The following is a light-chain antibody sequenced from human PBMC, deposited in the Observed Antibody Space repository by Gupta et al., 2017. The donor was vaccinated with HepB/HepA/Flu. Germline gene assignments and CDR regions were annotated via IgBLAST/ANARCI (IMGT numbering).Light chain of an antibody. CDR3: QHRSNWPLT. CDR1: QSVSSY. Sequence: EIVLTQSPATLSWSPGERATLSCRASQSVSSYLAWYQQKPGQAPRLLIYDASNRATGIPARFSGSGSGTDFTLAISSREPEDFAVYYCQHRSNWPLTFGGGTKVEIK. V-gene: IGKV3-11*01. J-gene: IGKJ4*01. CDR2: DAS.